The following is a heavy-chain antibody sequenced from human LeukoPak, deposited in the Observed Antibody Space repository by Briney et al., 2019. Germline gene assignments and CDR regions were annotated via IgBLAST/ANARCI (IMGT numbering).Heavy chain of an antibody. Sequence: ASVKVSCKASGYTFTGYYMHWVRQAPGQGLEWMGIINPSGGSTSYAQKFQGRVTMTRDTSTSTVYMELSSLRSEDTAVYYCAREVVITGWFDYWGQGTLVTVSS. J-gene: IGHJ4*02. CDR1: GYTFTGYY. V-gene: IGHV1-46*01. CDR3: AREVVITGWFDY. CDR2: INPSGGST. D-gene: IGHD3-22*01.